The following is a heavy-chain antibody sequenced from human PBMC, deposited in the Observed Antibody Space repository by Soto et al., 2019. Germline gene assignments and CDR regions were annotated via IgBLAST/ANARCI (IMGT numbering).Heavy chain of an antibody. Sequence: GESLKISCKGSGYTFTDFWIAWVRQMPGKGLEWMGLVYPDDSDTRYSPSLQGQVTISADKSISTAYLQWRSLKASDTAMYYCARRDYYDSTAYFYWGQGTPVTVSS. CDR1: GYTFTDFW. D-gene: IGHD3-22*01. V-gene: IGHV5-51*01. CDR2: VYPDDSDT. J-gene: IGHJ4*02. CDR3: ARRDYYDSTAYFY.